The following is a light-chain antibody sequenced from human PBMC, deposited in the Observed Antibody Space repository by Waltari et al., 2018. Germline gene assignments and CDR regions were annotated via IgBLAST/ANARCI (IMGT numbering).Light chain of an antibody. CDR3: CSHTGGSTFVI. J-gene: IGLJ2*01. CDR2: DVS. Sequence: QSALTQPASVSGSPGQSTTISCTGSNSDIGTYNFVSWYQQHPDKAPTLMIYDVSKRPSGVSNRFSGSKSGNTASLTISGLQAEDEADYYCCSHTGGSTFVIFGGGTKLTVL. CDR1: NSDIGTYNF. V-gene: IGLV2-23*02.